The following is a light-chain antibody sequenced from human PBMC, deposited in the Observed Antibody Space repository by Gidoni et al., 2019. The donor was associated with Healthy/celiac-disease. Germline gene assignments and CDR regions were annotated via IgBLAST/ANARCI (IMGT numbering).Light chain of an antibody. CDR1: SSNIGSNT. CDR2: SNN. V-gene: IGLV1-44*01. J-gene: IGLJ1*01. Sequence: QSVLTQPPSASGTPGQRVTISCSGSSSNIGSNTVNWYQRLPGTAPKLLIYSNNQRPSGVPDRFSGSKSGTSASLAISGLQSEDEAYYYCAAWDDSLNGYYVFGPGTKVTVL. CDR3: AAWDDSLNGYYV.